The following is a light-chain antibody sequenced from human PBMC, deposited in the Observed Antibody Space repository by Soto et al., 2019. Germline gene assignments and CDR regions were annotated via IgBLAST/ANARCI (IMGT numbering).Light chain of an antibody. CDR1: SSDVGGYNY. CDR3: NSYTSSSTLV. Sequence: QSALTQPASVSGSPGQSITICCSGTSSDVGGYNYVSWYQHHPGKAPKLMIYEVSDRPSGVSNRFSGSKSGNTASLTISGLQAEDEADYYCNSYTSSSTLVFGGGTKVTVL. J-gene: IGLJ2*01. V-gene: IGLV2-14*01. CDR2: EVS.